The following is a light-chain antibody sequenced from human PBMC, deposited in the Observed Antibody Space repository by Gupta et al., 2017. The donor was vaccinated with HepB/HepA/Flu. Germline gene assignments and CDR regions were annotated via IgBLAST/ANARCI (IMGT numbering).Light chain of an antibody. CDR3: QQRKRWPLT. V-gene: IGKV3-11*01. CDR1: VRVSIN. CDR2: DAS. Sequence: ETVMTQSPATLSLSPGERATLSCRASVRVSINVVWYQQKPGQAPRLLIYDASNRATGIPTRFSGSGSGTDFTLTISSLEPEDFAVYYCQQRKRWPLTFGGGTKVEI. J-gene: IGKJ4*01.